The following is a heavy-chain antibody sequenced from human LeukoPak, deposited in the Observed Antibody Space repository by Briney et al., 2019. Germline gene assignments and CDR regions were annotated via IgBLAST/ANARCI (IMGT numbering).Heavy chain of an antibody. V-gene: IGHV3-74*01. CDR1: GLTFSSHW. J-gene: IGHJ4*02. Sequence: GGSLRLSCAASGLTFSSHWMHWVRQAPGKGLVWVSRITNDGSSTTYADSVKGRFTISRDNSKNTLYLQMNSLRAEDTAVYYCAKDQDYYYVPDHWGQGTLVTVSS. CDR3: AKDQDYYYVPDH. CDR2: ITNDGSST. D-gene: IGHD3-10*02.